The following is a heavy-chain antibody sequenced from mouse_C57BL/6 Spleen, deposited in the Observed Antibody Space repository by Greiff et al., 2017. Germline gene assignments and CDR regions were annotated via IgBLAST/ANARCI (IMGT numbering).Heavy chain of an antibody. CDR2: ISDGGSYT. CDR1: GFTFSSYA. J-gene: IGHJ3*01. D-gene: IGHD2-4*01. V-gene: IGHV5-4*01. Sequence: EVKLMESGGGLVKPGGSLKLSCAASGFTFSSYAMSWVRQTPEQRLEWVATISDGGSYTYYPDNVKGRFTISRDNAKNNLYLQMRHLKSEDTAMYYCARDLHDDYDEVGFAYWGQGTLVTVSA. CDR3: ARDLHDDYDEVGFAY.